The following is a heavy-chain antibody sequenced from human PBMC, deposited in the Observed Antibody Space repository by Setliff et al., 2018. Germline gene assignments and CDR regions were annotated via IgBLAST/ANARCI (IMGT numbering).Heavy chain of an antibody. Sequence: PGGSLRLSCAASGFTFSSYTMSWVRQAPGKGLEWVSAISGSGGNTYYADSVKGRFTISRDNSKNTLFLQNNSLRAEDTALYYCAKERTAMVRGVIIYDAFDIWGQGTMVTVSS. CDR1: GFTFSSYT. D-gene: IGHD3-10*01. J-gene: IGHJ3*02. V-gene: IGHV3-23*01. CDR3: AKERTAMVRGVIIYDAFDI. CDR2: ISGSGGNT.